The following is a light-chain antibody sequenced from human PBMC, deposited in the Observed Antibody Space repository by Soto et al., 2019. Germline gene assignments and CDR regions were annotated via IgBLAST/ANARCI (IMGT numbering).Light chain of an antibody. J-gene: IGKJ5*01. CDR1: QSVSSN. CDR3: QQYNNWFLIS. Sequence: EIVMTQSPATLSVSPGERATLSCRASQSVSSNLAWYQQKPGQAPRLLIYAASTRATGVPARFSGSGSGTEFTLTINSLQSEDLAVYYCQQYNNWFLISFGQGTRLEIK. V-gene: IGKV3-15*01. CDR2: AAS.